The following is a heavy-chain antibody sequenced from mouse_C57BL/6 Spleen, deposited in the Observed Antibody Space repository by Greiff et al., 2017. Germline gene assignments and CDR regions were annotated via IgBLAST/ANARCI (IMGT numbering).Heavy chain of an antibody. CDR2: ISSGRSYT. J-gene: IGHJ4*01. D-gene: IGHD1-1*01. CDR3: AREAYYGSSPYYYAMDY. V-gene: IGHV5-6*01. CDR1: GFTFSSYG. Sequence: EVHLVESGGDLVKPGGSLKLSCAASGFTFSSYGMSWVRQTPDKRLEWVATISSGRSYTYYPDSVKGRFTISRDNAKNTLYLQLSSLKSEDTAMYYCAREAYYGSSPYYYAMDYWGQGTSVTVSS.